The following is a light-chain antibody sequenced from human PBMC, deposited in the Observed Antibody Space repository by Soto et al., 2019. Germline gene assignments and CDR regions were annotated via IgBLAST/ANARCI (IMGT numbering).Light chain of an antibody. J-gene: IGLJ3*02. Sequence: QLVLTQSPSASASLGASVRLTCTLTSGPSSHSIAWHQQQPQKGPRYLMKVNDDGSHNKGDGIPDRFSGSSSGAERYLTISSLQSEDEADYYCQTWDTGTWVFGGGTKLTVL. CDR1: SGPSSHS. CDR3: QTWDTGTWV. V-gene: IGLV4-69*01. CDR2: VNDDGSH.